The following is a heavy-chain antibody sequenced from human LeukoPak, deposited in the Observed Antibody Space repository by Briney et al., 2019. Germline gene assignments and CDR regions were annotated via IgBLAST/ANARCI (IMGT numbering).Heavy chain of an antibody. CDR3: ARDVGSHPEYFQH. Sequence: GGSLRLSCAASGFTFSSYSMNWVRQAPGKGLEWVSSISSSSSYIYYADSVKGRFTISRDNARNSLFLQGHSLRAEDTAVYYCARDVGSHPEYFQHWGQGTLVTVSS. J-gene: IGHJ1*01. V-gene: IGHV3-21*06. CDR1: GFTFSSYS. D-gene: IGHD1-26*01. CDR2: ISSSSSYI.